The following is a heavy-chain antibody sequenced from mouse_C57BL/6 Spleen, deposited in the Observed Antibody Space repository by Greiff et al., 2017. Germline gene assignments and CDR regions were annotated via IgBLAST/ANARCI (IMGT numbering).Heavy chain of an antibody. CDR1: GYTFTSYG. CDR3: ARRNAYPGDFDV. J-gene: IGHJ1*03. V-gene: IGHV1-81*01. CDR2: IYPRSGNT. Sequence: VQLQQSGAELARPGASVKLSCKASGYTFTSYGISWVKQRPGQGLEWIGEIYPRSGNTYYNEKFKGKATLTADKSSSTAYMELRSLTSEDSAVYFCARRNAYPGDFDVWGTGTTVTVSS. D-gene: IGHD5-2*01.